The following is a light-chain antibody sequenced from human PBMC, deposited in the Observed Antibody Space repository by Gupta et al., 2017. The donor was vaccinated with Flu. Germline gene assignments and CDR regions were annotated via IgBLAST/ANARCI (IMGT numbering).Light chain of an antibody. CDR3: QVWDTASDHWL. CDR1: NIGSET. Sequence: SFILTQSPSVSVAPGQTASIACGGNNIGSETVHWYQQKPGQAPVLVLYDDDFRPSGIPERFSGSNSGNTATLTIRRVEAGDEADYYCQVWDTASDHWLFGAGTTLTV. CDR2: DDD. V-gene: IGLV3-21*02. J-gene: IGLJ3*02.